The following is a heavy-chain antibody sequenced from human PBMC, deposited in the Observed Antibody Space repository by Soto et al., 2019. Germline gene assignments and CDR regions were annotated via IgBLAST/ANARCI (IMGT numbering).Heavy chain of an antibody. D-gene: IGHD5-12*01. J-gene: IGHJ6*03. Sequence: GGSLRLSCAASGFTFSSYAMSWVRQAPGKGLEWVSGISGNSGSIDYADSVKGRFTISRDNAKNSLYLQMNSLRAEDTALYYCARLGVPSYYYYYFMDVCGKGSTVTVYS. CDR3: ARLGVPSYYYYYFMDV. CDR2: ISGNSGSI. V-gene: IGHV3-23*01. CDR1: GFTFSSYA.